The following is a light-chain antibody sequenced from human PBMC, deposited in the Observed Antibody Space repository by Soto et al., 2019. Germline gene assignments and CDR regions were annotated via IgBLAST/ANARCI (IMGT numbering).Light chain of an antibody. Sequence: EIVLTQSPGTLSLSPGERATLSCRTSQSVTSSFLSWFQQKPGQPPRLLLYGASRRATGIPPRFSGSGSGTDFTLTISSLEPEDSAVYYCQQRHMWPITFGQGTRLEIK. CDR1: QSVTSSF. V-gene: IGKV3-11*01. J-gene: IGKJ5*01. CDR3: QQRHMWPIT. CDR2: GAS.